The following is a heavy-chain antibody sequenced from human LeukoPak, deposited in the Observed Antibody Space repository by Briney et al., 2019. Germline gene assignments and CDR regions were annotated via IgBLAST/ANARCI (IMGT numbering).Heavy chain of an antibody. D-gene: IGHD5-18*01. V-gene: IGHV3-30*18. CDR1: GFTFSSYG. J-gene: IGHJ3*02. CDR2: TSYDGTNK. CDR3: AKDRAGYGDAFDI. Sequence: PGRSLRLSCAASGFTFSSYGMHWVRQAPGKGLEWVAVTSYDGTNKYYADSVKGRFTISRDNSKNTLYLQMNSLRVEDTAVYYCAKDRAGYGDAFDIWGQGTMVTVSS.